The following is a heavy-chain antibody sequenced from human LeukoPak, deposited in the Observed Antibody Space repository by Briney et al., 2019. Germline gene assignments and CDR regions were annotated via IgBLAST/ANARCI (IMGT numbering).Heavy chain of an antibody. Sequence: PGGSLRLSCAASGFTFSSYAMSWVRQAPGKGLEWVSAISGSGGSTYYADSVKGRFTISRDNSKDTLYLQMNSLRAEDTAVYYCAKDTLYSSGSRPFDYWGQGTLVTVSS. CDR1: GFTFSSYA. J-gene: IGHJ4*02. CDR3: AKDTLYSSGSRPFDY. D-gene: IGHD6-19*01. V-gene: IGHV3-23*01. CDR2: ISGSGGST.